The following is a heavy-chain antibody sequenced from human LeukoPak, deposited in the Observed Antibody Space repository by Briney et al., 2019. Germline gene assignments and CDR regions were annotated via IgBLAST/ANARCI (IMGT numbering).Heavy chain of an antibody. CDR2: ICYSGST. V-gene: IGHV4-59*12. D-gene: IGHD3-22*01. J-gene: IGHJ3*02. Sequence: SETLSLTCAVYGGSFSGYYWSWIRQPPGKGLEWIGYICYSGSTYYNPSLKSRVTISVDTSKNQFSLKLSSVTAADTAVYYCARCTGETYYYDSSGYAHDAFDIWGQGTMVTVSS. CDR1: GGSFSGYY. CDR3: ARCTGETYYYDSSGYAHDAFDI.